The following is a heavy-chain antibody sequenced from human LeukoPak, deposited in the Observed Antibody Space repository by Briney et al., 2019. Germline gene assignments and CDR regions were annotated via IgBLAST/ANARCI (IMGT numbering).Heavy chain of an antibody. J-gene: IGHJ4*02. CDR2: IYSGGST. D-gene: IGHD6-6*01. CDR3: ARGLSGYSSSLGY. Sequence: GGSLRLSCAASGFTVSSNYMSWVRQAPGKGLEWVSVIYSGGSTYYADSVKGRFTISRDNAKNTLYLQMNSLRAEDTAVYYCARGLSGYSSSLGYWGQGTLVTVSS. CDR1: GFTVSSNY. V-gene: IGHV3-66*01.